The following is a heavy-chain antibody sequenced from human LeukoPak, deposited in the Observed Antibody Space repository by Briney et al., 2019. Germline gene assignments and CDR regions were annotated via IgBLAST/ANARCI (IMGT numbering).Heavy chain of an antibody. Sequence: GASVKVSRKTSGYTFTSHGISWVRQAPGQGLEWMGWISAYNGNTKYAQKFQDRLTVTTDTSTGAAYMELRSLSADDTAVYYCARDWPTVITDYWGQGTLVTVSS. J-gene: IGHJ4*02. CDR3: ARDWPTVITDY. CDR2: ISAYNGNT. V-gene: IGHV1-18*01. CDR1: GYTFTSHG. D-gene: IGHD4-11*01.